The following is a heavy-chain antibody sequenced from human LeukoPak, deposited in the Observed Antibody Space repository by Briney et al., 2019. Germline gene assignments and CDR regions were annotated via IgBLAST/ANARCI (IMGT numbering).Heavy chain of an antibody. CDR1: GGSISSYY. CDR2: IYYSGST. V-gene: IGHV4-59*01. J-gene: IGHJ6*02. CDR3: ARVRGDYGDYGTLDYYGMDV. Sequence: SETLSLTCTVSGGSISSYYWSWIRQPPGKGLEWIGYIYYSGSTNYNPSLKSRITISVDTSKNQFSLKLSSVTAADTAVYYCARVRGDYGDYGTLDYYGMDVWGQGTTVTVSS. D-gene: IGHD4-17*01.